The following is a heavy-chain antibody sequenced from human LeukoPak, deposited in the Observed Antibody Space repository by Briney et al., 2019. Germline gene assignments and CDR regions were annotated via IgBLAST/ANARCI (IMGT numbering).Heavy chain of an antibody. CDR1: GGSFSGYY. D-gene: IGHD6-19*01. V-gene: IGHV4-34*01. CDR2: INHSGST. Sequence: SETLSLTCAVYGGSFSGYYWSWIRQPPGKGLEWIGEINHSGSTNYNPSLKSRVTISVDTSKNQFSLKLSSVTAADTAVYYCARGFGVAVGYGFWGQGTLVTVSS. J-gene: IGHJ4*02. CDR3: ARGFGVAVGYGF.